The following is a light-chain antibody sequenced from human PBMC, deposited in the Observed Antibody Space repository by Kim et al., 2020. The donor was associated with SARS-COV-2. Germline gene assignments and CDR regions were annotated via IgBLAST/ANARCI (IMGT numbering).Light chain of an antibody. CDR3: QQYNSWT. CDR2: KAS. Sequence: DIQMTQSPSTLSASVGDRVTITCRASQSISSWLAWYQQKPGKAPNLLIYKASSLETGVPSRFSGSGSGTEFTLTISSLQPDDFATYYCQQYNSWTFGQGTKVDIK. J-gene: IGKJ1*01. CDR1: QSISSW. V-gene: IGKV1-5*03.